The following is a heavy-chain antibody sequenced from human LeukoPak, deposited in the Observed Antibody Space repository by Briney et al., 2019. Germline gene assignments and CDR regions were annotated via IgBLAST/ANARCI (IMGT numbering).Heavy chain of an antibody. CDR2: ISFSGVNS. V-gene: IGHV3-23*01. Sequence: GGALRVSCEASGFTFSDSAMPWVRQAPGKGLDWVSLISFSGVNSYYADSVKGRFTISRDNSKDTLFLQMNSLRAEDTAIYYSARVIQLSTWGLGTMVTVSS. CDR1: GFTFSDSA. D-gene: IGHD5-24*01. CDR3: ARVIQLST. J-gene: IGHJ3*01.